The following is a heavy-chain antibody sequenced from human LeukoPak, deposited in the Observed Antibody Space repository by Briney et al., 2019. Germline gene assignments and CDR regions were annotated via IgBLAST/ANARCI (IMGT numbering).Heavy chain of an antibody. CDR1: GYTFSSYG. V-gene: IGHV1-18*01. CDR3: ARRGGSYSHSDF. CDR2: VSPFNGNT. Sequence: ASVKVSCKASGYTFSSYGIIWVRQAPGQGLQWMGWVSPFNGNTDYAPKPQGRVTMNTDTSTTTAYMELRSLTSDDTAVYYCARRGGSYSHSDFWGQGNLVTVSS. J-gene: IGHJ4*02. D-gene: IGHD1-26*01.